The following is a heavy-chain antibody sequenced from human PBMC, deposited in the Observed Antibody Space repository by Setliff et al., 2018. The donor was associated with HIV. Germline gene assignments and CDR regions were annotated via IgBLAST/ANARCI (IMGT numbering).Heavy chain of an antibody. CDR2: VYHSGKT. D-gene: IGHD3-16*01. V-gene: IGHV4-38-2*02. CDR1: GQFISDGYY. CDR3: AKHDFGEGSCFDP. Sequence: SETLSLTCTVSGQFISDGYYWGWIRQPPGKGPEWIGSVYHSGKTYYNPSLKSRVTMSADTSKNQISLMLRSMTAADTAVYYCAKHDFGEGSCFDPWGQGSLVTVSS. J-gene: IGHJ5*02.